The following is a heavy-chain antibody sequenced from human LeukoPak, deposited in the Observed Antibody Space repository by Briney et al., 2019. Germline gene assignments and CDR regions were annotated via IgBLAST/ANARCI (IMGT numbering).Heavy chain of an antibody. Sequence: GGSLRLSCAASGFNVGNNYMSWVRQAPGKGLEWVSSISSSSSYIYYADSVKGRFTISRDNAKNSLYLQMNSLRAEDTAVYYCARDRLGGLGIAAAGTPFRYYYYGMDVWGQGTTVTVSS. CDR3: ARDRLGGLGIAAAGTPFRYYYYGMDV. CDR1: GFNVGNNY. V-gene: IGHV3-21*01. D-gene: IGHD6-13*01. J-gene: IGHJ6*02. CDR2: ISSSSSYI.